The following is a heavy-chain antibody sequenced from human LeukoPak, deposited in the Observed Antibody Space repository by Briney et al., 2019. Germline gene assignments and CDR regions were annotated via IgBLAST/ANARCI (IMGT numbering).Heavy chain of an antibody. J-gene: IGHJ4*02. CDR3: ATTTVGVPAATDFDY. V-gene: IGHV1-24*01. D-gene: IGHD2-2*01. CDR1: GYTLTELS. CDR2: FDPGDGET. Sequence: ASVKVSCKVSGYTLTELSMHWVRQAPGKRLEWTGGFDPGDGETIYAQKLQGRVAMTEDTSTDTAYMELSSLRSEDTAVYYCATTTVGVPAATDFDYWGQGTLGTVS.